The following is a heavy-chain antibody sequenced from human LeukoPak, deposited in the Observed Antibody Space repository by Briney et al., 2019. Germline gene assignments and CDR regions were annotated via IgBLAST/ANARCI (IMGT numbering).Heavy chain of an antibody. V-gene: IGHV4-34*01. CDR2: INHSGST. CDR1: GGSFSGYY. D-gene: IGHD6-13*01. Sequence: PSETLSLTCAVYGGSFSGYYWSWIRQPPGKGLEWIGEINHSGSTNYNPSLKSRVTISVDTSKNQFSLKLSSVTAADTAVYYCARQREPGGYSSSWGQGTLVTVSS. J-gene: IGHJ4*02. CDR3: ARQREPGGYSSS.